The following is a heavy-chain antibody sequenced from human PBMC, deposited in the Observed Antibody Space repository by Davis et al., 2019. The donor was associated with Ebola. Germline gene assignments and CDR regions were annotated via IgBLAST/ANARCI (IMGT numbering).Heavy chain of an antibody. J-gene: IGHJ4*02. CDR2: ISASGGAT. CDR3: AKDLTSYYGSGNFFDY. V-gene: IGHV3-23*01. Sequence: GESLKISCAASGSLFSSYAMSWVHQAPGRGLEWVSSISASGGATFYADSVKGRIVMSRDNSNDTLYLRMNNLRAEDTAIYYCAKDLTSYYGSGNFFDYWGQGILVTVSS. CDR1: GSLFSSYA. D-gene: IGHD3-10*01.